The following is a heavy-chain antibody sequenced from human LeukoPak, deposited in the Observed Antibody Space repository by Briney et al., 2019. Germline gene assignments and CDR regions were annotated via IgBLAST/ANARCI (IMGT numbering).Heavy chain of an antibody. Sequence: GRSLRLSRAASRFTFSSYAMHWVRQAPGKGLEWGAVISYDGSNKYYADSVKGRFTISRDNSKNTLYLQMNSLRAEDTAVYYCARGRIKPLNPFKIVANAFDIWGQGTMVTVSS. CDR3: ARGRIKPLNPFKIVANAFDI. D-gene: IGHD3-22*01. J-gene: IGHJ3*02. CDR1: RFTFSSYA. CDR2: ISYDGSNK. V-gene: IGHV3-30*04.